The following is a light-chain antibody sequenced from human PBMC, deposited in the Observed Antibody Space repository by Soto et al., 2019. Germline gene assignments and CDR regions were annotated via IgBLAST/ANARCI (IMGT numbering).Light chain of an antibody. CDR1: SSDIGAYDY. CDR2: EVS. J-gene: IGLJ1*01. CDR3: CSFTTTSTHV. Sequence: QSALTQPASLSGSPGQSITISCTGTSSDIGAYDYVSWFQQHPGKAPKLMISEVSNRPSGVSNRFSGSKSGNTASLTISGRHVEDEAAYFCCSFTTTSTHVFGPGTKVTVL. V-gene: IGLV2-14*01.